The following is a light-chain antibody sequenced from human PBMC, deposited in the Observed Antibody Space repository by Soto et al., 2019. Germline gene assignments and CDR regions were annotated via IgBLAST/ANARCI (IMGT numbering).Light chain of an antibody. J-gene: IGLJ2*01. Sequence: QSVLTQPPSASGSPGQSVTISCTGTSSDVGSYNYVSWYQQHPGQAPKLMIYEVSKRPSGVPDRFSGSKSGNTASLTVSGLQAEDEADYYCSSYAGSSNFVVFGGGTKLTVL. CDR1: SSDVGSYNY. CDR3: SSYAGSSNFVV. V-gene: IGLV2-8*01. CDR2: EVS.